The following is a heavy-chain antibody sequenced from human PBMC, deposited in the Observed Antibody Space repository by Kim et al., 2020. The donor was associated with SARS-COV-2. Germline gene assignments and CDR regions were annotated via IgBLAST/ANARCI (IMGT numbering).Heavy chain of an antibody. CDR3: ARDMVIPNSRTYYYGMDV. D-gene: IGHD2-21*01. Sequence: ASVKVSCKASGYTFTGYYMHWVRQAPGQGLEWMGWINPNSGGTNYAQKFQGWVTMTRDTSISTAYMELSRLRSDDTAVYYCARDMVIPNSRTYYYGMDVWGQGTTVTVSS. J-gene: IGHJ6*02. V-gene: IGHV1-2*04. CDR2: INPNSGGT. CDR1: GYTFTGYY.